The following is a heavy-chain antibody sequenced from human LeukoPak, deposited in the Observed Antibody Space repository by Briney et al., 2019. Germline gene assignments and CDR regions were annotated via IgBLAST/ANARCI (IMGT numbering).Heavy chain of an antibody. CDR1: GGSFSGYY. D-gene: IGHD3-10*01. V-gene: IGHV4-34*01. J-gene: IGHJ4*02. Sequence: SETLSLTCAVYGGSFSGYYWSWIRQPPGKGLEWIGEINHSGSTNYNPSLKSRVTISVDTSKNQFSLKLSSVTAADTAVYYCASLAHSESTMVRGSYFDYWGQGTLVTVSS. CDR3: ASLAHSESTMVRGSYFDY. CDR2: INHSGST.